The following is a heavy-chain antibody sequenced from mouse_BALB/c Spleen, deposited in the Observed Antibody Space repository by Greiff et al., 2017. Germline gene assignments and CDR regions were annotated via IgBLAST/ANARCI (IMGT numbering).Heavy chain of an antibody. V-gene: IGHV5-12-1*01. Sequence: EVQRVESGGGLVKPGGSLKLSCAASGFAFSSYDMSWVRQTPEKRLEWVAYISSGGGSTYYPDTVKGRFTISRDNAKNTLYLQMSSLKSEDTAMYYCARQLTYWYFDVWGAGTTVTVSS. J-gene: IGHJ1*01. CDR1: GFAFSSYD. CDR3: ARQLTYWYFDV. CDR2: ISSGGGST.